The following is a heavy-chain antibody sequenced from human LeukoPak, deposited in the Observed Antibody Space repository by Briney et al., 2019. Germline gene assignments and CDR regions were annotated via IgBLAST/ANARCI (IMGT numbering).Heavy chain of an antibody. CDR2: INSDGSTT. V-gene: IGHV3-74*01. Sequence: GGSLRLSCEASGFTFSSYWMHWVRQVPGKGLVWVSRINSDGSTTTYADSVKGRLTISRDNAKNTLYLLMNSLRAEDTAVYYCARRSYCSGGSCVHSFDYWGQGTLVTVSS. D-gene: IGHD2-15*01. CDR1: GFTFSSYW. J-gene: IGHJ4*02. CDR3: ARRSYCSGGSCVHSFDY.